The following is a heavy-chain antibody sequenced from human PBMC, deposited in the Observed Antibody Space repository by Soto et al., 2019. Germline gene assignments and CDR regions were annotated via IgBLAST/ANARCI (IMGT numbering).Heavy chain of an antibody. Sequence: PSETLSLTCAVSGGSISSSNWWSWVRQPPGKGLEWIGEIYHSGSTNYNPSLKSRVTISVDKSKNQFSLKLSSVTAADTAVYYCARETSSGWYYFDYWGQGTLVTVSS. CDR2: IYHSGST. V-gene: IGHV4-4*02. CDR1: GGSISSSNW. D-gene: IGHD6-19*01. CDR3: ARETSSGWYYFDY. J-gene: IGHJ4*02.